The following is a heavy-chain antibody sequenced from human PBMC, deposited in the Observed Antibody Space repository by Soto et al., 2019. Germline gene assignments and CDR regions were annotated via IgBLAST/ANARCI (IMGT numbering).Heavy chain of an antibody. CDR2: IYYSGST. CDR1: GGSISSSSYY. Sequence: SETLSLTCTVSGGSISSSSYYWGWIRQPPGKRLEWIGSIYYSGSTYYNPSLKSRVTISVDTSKNQFSLKLSSVTAADTAVYYCARGRIARFGESNIVFDYWGQGTLVTVSS. V-gene: IGHV4-39*01. J-gene: IGHJ4*02. D-gene: IGHD3-10*01. CDR3: ARGRIARFGESNIVFDY.